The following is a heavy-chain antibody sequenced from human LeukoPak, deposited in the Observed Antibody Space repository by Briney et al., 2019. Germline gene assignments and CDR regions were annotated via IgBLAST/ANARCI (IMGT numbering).Heavy chain of an antibody. D-gene: IGHD3-22*01. CDR2: IYYSGST. Sequence: SETLSLTCTVSGGSISSGDYYWSWIRQPPGKGPEWIGYIYYSGSTYYNPSLKSRVTISVDTSKNQFSLKLSSVTAADTAVYYCAREGFGDSSGYLKDWGQGTLVTVSS. J-gene: IGHJ4*02. CDR3: AREGFGDSSGYLKD. V-gene: IGHV4-30-4*01. CDR1: GGSISSGDYY.